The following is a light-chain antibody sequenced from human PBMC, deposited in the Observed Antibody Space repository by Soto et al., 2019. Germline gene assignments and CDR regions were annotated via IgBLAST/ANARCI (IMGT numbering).Light chain of an antibody. CDR2: EVI. CDR3: TSYAGSDNVI. J-gene: IGLJ2*01. Sequence: QSPLTQPPSASGSPGQSVTISCTGTRSDVGGHNYVSWYQQHPGKAPKLLIYEVIQRPSGVPDRFSGSKSGNTASLTVSGLQAEDEADYYCTSYAGSDNVIFGGGTKLTVL. V-gene: IGLV2-8*01. CDR1: RSDVGGHNY.